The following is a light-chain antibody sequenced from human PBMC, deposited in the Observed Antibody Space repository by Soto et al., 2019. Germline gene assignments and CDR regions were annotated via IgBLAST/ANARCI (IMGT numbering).Light chain of an antibody. V-gene: IGKV3-20*01. CDR3: QQYGSSGF. CDR1: QSVSSNY. CDR2: GAS. J-gene: IGKJ4*01. Sequence: EVVLTQSTGTLSLSPGERATLSCRASQSVSSNYLAWYQQKPGQAPRLLIYGASSRATGIPDRFSGSGSGTDFTLTISRVQPEDFAVYFCQQYGSSGFFGGGTKVEIK.